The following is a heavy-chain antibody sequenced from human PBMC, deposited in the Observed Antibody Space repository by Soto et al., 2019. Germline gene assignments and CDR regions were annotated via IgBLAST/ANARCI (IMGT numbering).Heavy chain of an antibody. J-gene: IGHJ4*02. CDR2: IGGSGGST. Sequence: EVQLLESGGGLVQPGGSLRLSCAASGFTFSNYAVTWVRQAPGKGLEWVSTIGGSGGSTYYADSVKGRFTISRDNSKNTLYLQMHSRRAEDTAVYYCAKDQGSSWYEIDYWGQGTLVTVSS. CDR3: AKDQGSSWYEIDY. V-gene: IGHV3-23*01. D-gene: IGHD6-13*01. CDR1: GFTFSNYA.